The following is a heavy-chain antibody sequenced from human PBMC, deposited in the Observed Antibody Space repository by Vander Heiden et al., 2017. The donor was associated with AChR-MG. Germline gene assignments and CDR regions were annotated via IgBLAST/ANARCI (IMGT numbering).Heavy chain of an antibody. V-gene: IGHV3-73*02. CDR3: TRRRYGGNSGDF. J-gene: IGHJ4*02. CDR2: IRSKANNYAT. Sequence: EVQLVESGGGLVQPGGSLTLSCAASGLTFGGSALHWVRQASGKGLEWVGRIRSKANNYATTYAASVKGRFTISRDDSKSTTYLHLSSLTPEDTAVYYCTRRRYGGNSGDFWGQGTLVTVSS. CDR1: GLTFGGSA. D-gene: IGHD2-21*02.